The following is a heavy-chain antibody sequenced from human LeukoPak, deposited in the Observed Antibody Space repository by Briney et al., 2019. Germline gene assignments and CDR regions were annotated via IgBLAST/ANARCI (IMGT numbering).Heavy chain of an antibody. CDR3: ARVYDSSGYFDY. CDR2: INPNSGGT. Sequence: ASVKVSCKASGYTFTGYYVHWVRQAPGQGLEWMGWINPNSGGTNYAQKFQGRVTMTRDTSISTAYMELSRLRSDDTAVYYCARVYDSSGYFDYWGQGTLVTVSS. D-gene: IGHD3-22*01. V-gene: IGHV1-2*02. J-gene: IGHJ4*02. CDR1: GYTFTGYY.